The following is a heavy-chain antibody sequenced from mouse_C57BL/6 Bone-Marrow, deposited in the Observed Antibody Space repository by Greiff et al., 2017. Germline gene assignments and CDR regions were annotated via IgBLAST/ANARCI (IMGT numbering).Heavy chain of an antibody. CDR2: ISNGGGST. J-gene: IGHJ4*01. D-gene: IGHD2-1*01. CDR3: ARQEIYYGNPYAMDY. Sequence: EVQGVESGGGLVQPGGSLKLSCAASGFTFSDYYMYWVRQTPEKRLEWVAYISNGGGSTYYPDTVKGRFTISRDNAKNTLYLQMSRLKSEDTAMYYCARQEIYYGNPYAMDYWGQGTSVTVSS. CDR1: GFTFSDYY. V-gene: IGHV5-12*01.